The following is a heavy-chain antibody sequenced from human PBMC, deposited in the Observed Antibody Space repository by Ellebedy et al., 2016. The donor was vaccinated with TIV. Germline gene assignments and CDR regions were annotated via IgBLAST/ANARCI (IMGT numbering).Heavy chain of an antibody. Sequence: GRFTISRDDSKSIAYLQMNSLKSEDTAVYYCSTAEVVPDPRHYWGQGTLVTVSS. J-gene: IGHJ4*02. CDR3: STAEVVPDPRHY. D-gene: IGHD3-22*01. V-gene: IGHV3-49*02.